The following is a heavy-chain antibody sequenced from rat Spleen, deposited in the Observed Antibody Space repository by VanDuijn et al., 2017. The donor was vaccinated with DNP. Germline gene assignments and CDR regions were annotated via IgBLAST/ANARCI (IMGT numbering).Heavy chain of an antibody. D-gene: IGHD1-7*01. J-gene: IGHJ3*01. CDR1: GFTFSDYY. CDR3: ASLPYYGYWGDY. Sequence: EVQLVQSGGGLVQPGRSLKLSCAASGFTFSDYYMAWVRQAPTKGLEWVAYISPGGGGTYYRDSVKGRFIVSRDNAKSSLYLQMDSLRSDDTATYYCASLPYYGYWGDYWGQGTLVTVSS. CDR2: ISPGGGGT. V-gene: IGHV5-25*01.